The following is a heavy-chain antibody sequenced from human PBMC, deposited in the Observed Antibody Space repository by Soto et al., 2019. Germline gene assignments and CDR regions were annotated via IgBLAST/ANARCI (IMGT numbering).Heavy chain of an antibody. V-gene: IGHV3-21*01. Sequence: EVQLVESGGGLVKPGGSLRLSCAASGFTFSTYSRNWVRQAPGKGLEWVSSISSSSGYIYYADSVKGRFTISRDDAKNSLSLQMNSLRAEDTAVYYCARVRSYSYGQGYGMDVWGQGTTVTVSS. CDR3: ARVRSYSYGQGYGMDV. CDR2: ISSSSGYI. CDR1: GFTFSTYS. D-gene: IGHD5-18*01. J-gene: IGHJ6*02.